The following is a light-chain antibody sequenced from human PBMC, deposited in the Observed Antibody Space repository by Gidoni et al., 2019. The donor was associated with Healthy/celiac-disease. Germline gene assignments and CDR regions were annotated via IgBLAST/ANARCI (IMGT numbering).Light chain of an antibody. CDR3: QQYGSSPPYT. Sequence: ELVLTQSPGTLSLSQGERATLSCRASQSVSSSYLAWYQQKPGQAPRLLIYGASSMATGIPDRFSGSGSGTDFTLTIIRLEPEDFAVYYCQQYGSSPPYTFGRGTKLEIK. CDR2: GAS. V-gene: IGKV3-20*01. J-gene: IGKJ2*01. CDR1: QSVSSSY.